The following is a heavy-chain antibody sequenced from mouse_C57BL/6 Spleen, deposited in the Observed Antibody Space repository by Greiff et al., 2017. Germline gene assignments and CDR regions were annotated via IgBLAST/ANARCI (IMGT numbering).Heavy chain of an antibody. D-gene: IGHD1-1*01. CDR2: IYPSDSET. Sequence: VQPQQPGAELVRPGSSVKLSCKASGYTFTSYWMDWVKQRPGQGLEWIGNIYPSDSETHYNQKFKDKATLTVDKSSSTAYMQLSSLTSEDSAVYYCARGSSYAMDYWGQGTSVTVSS. CDR3: ARGSSYAMDY. J-gene: IGHJ4*01. CDR1: GYTFTSYW. V-gene: IGHV1-61*01.